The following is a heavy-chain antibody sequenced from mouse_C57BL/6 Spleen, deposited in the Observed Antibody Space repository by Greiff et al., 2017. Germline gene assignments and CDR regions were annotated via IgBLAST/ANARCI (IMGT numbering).Heavy chain of an antibody. V-gene: IGHV3-6*01. Sequence: EVQLVESGPGLVKPSQSLSLTCSVTGYSITSGYYWNWIRQFPGNKLEWMGYISYDGSNNYNPSLKNRISITRDTSKNQFFLKLNSVTTEDTATYYCARERDYGSLDVWGTGTTVTVSS. J-gene: IGHJ1*03. CDR2: ISYDGSN. CDR1: GYSITSGYY. D-gene: IGHD1-1*01. CDR3: ARERDYGSLDV.